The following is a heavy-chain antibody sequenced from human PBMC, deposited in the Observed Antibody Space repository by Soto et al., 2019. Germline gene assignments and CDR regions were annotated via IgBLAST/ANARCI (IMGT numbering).Heavy chain of an antibody. J-gene: IGHJ3*02. CDR3: ARDGSGYDHDAFDI. D-gene: IGHD5-12*01. CDR1: GGSISSGGYY. CDR2: IYYSGST. Sequence: SETLSLTCTVSGGSISSGGYYWSWIRQHPGKGLEWIGYIYYSGSTYYNPSLKSRVTISVDTSKNQFSLKLSSVTAADTAVYYCARDGSGYDHDAFDIWGQGTMVTVSS. V-gene: IGHV4-31*03.